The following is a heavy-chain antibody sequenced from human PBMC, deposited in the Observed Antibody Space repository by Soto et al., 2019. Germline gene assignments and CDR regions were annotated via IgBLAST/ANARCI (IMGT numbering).Heavy chain of an antibody. CDR3: VTGDHLVR. V-gene: IGHV1-2*02. Sequence: QMQLVQSGAEARKPGASVKVSCKTSGYTFTGYYLNWVRQAPGRGLEWVGWINPKTGDTNNAQKFQCRVTMNTDTSISTGYMELSGLKSDDTAVYYCVTGDHLVRWGQGTRVTVSS. CDR1: GYTFTGYY. D-gene: IGHD6-6*01. CDR2: INPKTGDT. J-gene: IGHJ4*02.